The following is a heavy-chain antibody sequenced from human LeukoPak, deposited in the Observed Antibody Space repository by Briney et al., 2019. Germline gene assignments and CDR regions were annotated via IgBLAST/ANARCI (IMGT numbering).Heavy chain of an antibody. CDR3: AREFLWFGESDY. Sequence: ASVKVSCKASGYTFSNYGISWVRQAPGQGLEWMGWISSYNDNTNYAQKLQGRVTMTTDTSTSTAYMELRSLRSDDTAVYYCAREFLWFGESDYWGQGTLVTVSS. D-gene: IGHD3-10*01. CDR1: GYTFSNYG. J-gene: IGHJ4*02. CDR2: ISSYNDNT. V-gene: IGHV1-18*01.